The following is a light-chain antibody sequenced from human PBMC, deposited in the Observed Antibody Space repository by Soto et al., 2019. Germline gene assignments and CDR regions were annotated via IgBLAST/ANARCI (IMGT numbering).Light chain of an antibody. J-gene: IGKJ4*01. CDR3: QQRDNWPLS. Sequence: EIVLTQSPATLSLSPGEGATLACRASQSVNNLAWYQQKPGQAPRLLIYDASNIATGIPARFSGSGSGTDFTLTITYLEPEDFAVYYCQQRDNWPLSFGGRTKVEVK. CDR2: DAS. CDR1: QSVNN. V-gene: IGKV3-11*01.